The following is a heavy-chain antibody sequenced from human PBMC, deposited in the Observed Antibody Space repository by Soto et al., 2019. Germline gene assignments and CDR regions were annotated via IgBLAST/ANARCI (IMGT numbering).Heavy chain of an antibody. D-gene: IGHD3-3*01. CDR3: ARRHYDFWSGRLASFDY. Sequence: GESLKISCKGSGYSFTSYWIGWVRQMPGKGLEWMGIIYPGDSDTRYSPSFQGQVTISADKSISTAYLQWSSLKASDTAMYYCARRHYDFWSGRLASFDYWGQGTLVTVSS. CDR2: IYPGDSDT. J-gene: IGHJ4*02. CDR1: GYSFTSYW. V-gene: IGHV5-51*01.